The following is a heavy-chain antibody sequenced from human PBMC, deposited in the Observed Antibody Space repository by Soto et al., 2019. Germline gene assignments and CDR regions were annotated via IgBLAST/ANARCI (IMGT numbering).Heavy chain of an antibody. Sequence: EVQLLESGGALVQPGGSQRLSCVGSGFTFSTNYGLAWVRQARGKGLEWVSSISGSGDGIAYADSVKGRFTISTDSYKNALYLQMNNLRADDTAVYFCAKKCRGSCPFDYWGQGTLVTVSS. CDR1: GFTFSTNYG. CDR2: ISGSGDGI. V-gene: IGHV3-23*01. J-gene: IGHJ4*02. CDR3: AKKCRGSCPFDY. D-gene: IGHD1-26*01.